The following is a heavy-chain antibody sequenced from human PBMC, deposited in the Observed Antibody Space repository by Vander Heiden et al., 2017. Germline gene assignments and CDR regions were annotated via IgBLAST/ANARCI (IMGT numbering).Heavy chain of an antibody. V-gene: IGHV3-23*01. Sequence: EVQLLESGGGLVQTGGSLRLSCAASGFTFSSYAMSWVRQAPGKGLDWVSAISGSGGSTYYADSVKGRFTISRDNSKNTLYLQMNSLRAEDTAVYYCAKNTITMIVVVITPFDYWGQGTLVTVSS. D-gene: IGHD3-22*01. CDR1: GFTFSSYA. CDR2: ISGSGGST. CDR3: AKNTITMIVVVITPFDY. J-gene: IGHJ4*02.